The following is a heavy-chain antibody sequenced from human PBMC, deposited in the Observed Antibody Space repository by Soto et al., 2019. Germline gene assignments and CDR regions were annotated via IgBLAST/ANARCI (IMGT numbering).Heavy chain of an antibody. J-gene: IGHJ6*03. D-gene: IGHD5-18*01. CDR2: IKSKTDGGTT. V-gene: IGHV3-15*01. Sequence: GGSLRLSCAASGFTFSNAWMSWVRQAPGKGLEWVGRIKSKTDGGTTDYAAPVKGRFTISRDDSKNTLYLQMNSLKTEDTAVYYCTTASTWIQLWSGPYYYYYMDVWGKGTTVTVSS. CDR3: TTASTWIQLWSGPYYYYYMDV. CDR1: GFTFSNAW.